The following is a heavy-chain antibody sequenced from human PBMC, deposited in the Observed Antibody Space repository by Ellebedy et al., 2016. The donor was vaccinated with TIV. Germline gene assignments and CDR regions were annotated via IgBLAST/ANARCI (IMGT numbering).Heavy chain of an antibody. D-gene: IGHD1-26*01. J-gene: IGHJ4*02. CDR1: RFNFRSYP. CDR2: ISYDGTTK. V-gene: IGHV3-30-3*01. CDR3: ARAWATDPIDY. Sequence: GESLKISXAASRFNFRSYPLHWVRQAPGKGLEWVAVISYDGTTKYYADSVKGRFTISRVNSKSTAYLRMNSLRPEDTATYYCARAWATDPIDYWGQGTLVTVSS.